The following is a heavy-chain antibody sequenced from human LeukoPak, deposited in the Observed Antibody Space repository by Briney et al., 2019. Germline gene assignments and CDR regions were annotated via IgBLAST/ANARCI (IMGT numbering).Heavy chain of an antibody. V-gene: IGHV1-46*01. CDR2: INPSGGST. Sequence: ASVKVSCKASGYTFTSYYMHWVRQAPGQGLEWMGIINPSGGSTSYAQKFQGRVTMTRDTSTSTVYMELSSLRSEDTAVYYCARRTYYYDSSGYDSGAFDIWGQGTMVTVSS. D-gene: IGHD3-22*01. J-gene: IGHJ3*02. CDR3: ARRTYYYDSSGYDSGAFDI. CDR1: GYTFTSYY.